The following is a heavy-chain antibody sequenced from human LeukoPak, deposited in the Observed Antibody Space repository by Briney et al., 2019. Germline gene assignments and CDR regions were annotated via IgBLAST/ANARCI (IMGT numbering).Heavy chain of an antibody. J-gene: IGHJ3*02. D-gene: IGHD3-22*01. CDR1: GFTFSSYG. V-gene: IGHV3-30*02. CDR2: IRYDGSNK. Sequence: PGGSLRLSCAASGFTFSSYGMHWVRQAPGKGLEWVAFIRYDGSNKYYADSVKGRFTISRDNSKNTLYLQMNSLRAEDTAVYYCARDRGLGMDNYYDTLKDAFDIWGQGTMVTVSS. CDR3: ARDRGLGMDNYYDTLKDAFDI.